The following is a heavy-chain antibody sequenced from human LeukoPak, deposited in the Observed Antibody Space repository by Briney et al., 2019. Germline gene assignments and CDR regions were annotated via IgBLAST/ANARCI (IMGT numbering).Heavy chain of an antibody. Sequence: SETLSLTCAVFGGSFNGYYWTWIRQPPGKGLEWIGEIIHDGSTNYNPSLKSRVNISIDTSKIQFSLNLSSVTAADTAVYYCARVDYGGNPSYYFDYWGQGTLVTVSS. CDR2: IIHDGST. CDR3: ARVDYGGNPSYYFDY. V-gene: IGHV4-34*12. D-gene: IGHD4-23*01. J-gene: IGHJ4*02. CDR1: GGSFNGYY.